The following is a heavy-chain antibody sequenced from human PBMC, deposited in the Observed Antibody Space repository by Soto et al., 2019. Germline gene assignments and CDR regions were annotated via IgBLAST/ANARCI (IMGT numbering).Heavy chain of an antibody. Sequence: GGSLRLSCAASGFTFRIYSMHWVRQSPGKGLEWVAVMWYDGTNKYYGESVKGRFTISRDNSENTLYLQMNSLRVEDTAVYYCARDANFGTKGGSFDIWGHGTLVTVSS. J-gene: IGHJ3*02. V-gene: IGHV3-33*01. D-gene: IGHD3-3*01. CDR2: MWYDGTNK. CDR3: ARDANFGTKGGSFDI. CDR1: GFTFRIYS.